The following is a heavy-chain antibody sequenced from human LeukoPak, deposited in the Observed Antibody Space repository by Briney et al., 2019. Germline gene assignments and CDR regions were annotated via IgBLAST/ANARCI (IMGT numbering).Heavy chain of an antibody. CDR1: GFTFSSYA. V-gene: IGHV3-23*01. CDR3: AKATPTYYDFWSGYLGLYYFDY. CDR2: ISGSGGST. J-gene: IGHJ4*02. Sequence: PGGSLRLSCAVSGFTFSSYAMSWVRQAPGKGLEWVSAISGSGGSTYYADSVKGRFTISRDNSKNTLYLQMNSLRAEDTAVYYCAKATPTYYDFWSGYLGLYYFDYWGQGTLVTVSS. D-gene: IGHD3-3*01.